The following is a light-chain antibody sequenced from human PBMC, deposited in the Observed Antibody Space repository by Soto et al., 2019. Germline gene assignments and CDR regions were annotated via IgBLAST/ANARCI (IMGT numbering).Light chain of an antibody. V-gene: IGLV2-23*01. CDR1: SSDVGSYHL. CDR2: AGN. CDR3: CSHAGSSTFV. Sequence: QSALTQPASVSGSPGQSITISCTGASSDVGSYHLVSWYQQHPGKVPKLIIYAGNQRPSGVSNRFSGSKSGNTASLTISGLQAEDEDDYYCCSHAGSSTFVFGTGTKVTVL. J-gene: IGLJ1*01.